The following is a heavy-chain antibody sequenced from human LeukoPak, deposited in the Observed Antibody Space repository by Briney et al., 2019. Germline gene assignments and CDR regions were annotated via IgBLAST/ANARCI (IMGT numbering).Heavy chain of an antibody. Sequence: SETLSLTCTVSGGSISSSSYYWGWIRQPPGKGLEWIGSICYSGSTYYNPSLKSRVTISVDTSKNQFSLKLSSVTAADTAVYYCARHRGKWEPRDAFDIWGQGTMVTVSS. CDR1: GGSISSSSYY. D-gene: IGHD1-26*01. V-gene: IGHV4-39*01. CDR3: ARHRGKWEPRDAFDI. J-gene: IGHJ3*02. CDR2: ICYSGST.